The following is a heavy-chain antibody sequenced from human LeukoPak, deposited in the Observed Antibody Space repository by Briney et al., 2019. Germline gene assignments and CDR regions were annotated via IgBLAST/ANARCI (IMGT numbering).Heavy chain of an antibody. D-gene: IGHD2-2*01. V-gene: IGHV3-74*01. J-gene: IGHJ6*02. Sequence: GGSLRLSCAASGFTFSSYWMHWVRQAPGKGLVWVSRINSDGSSTSYADSVKGRFTISRDNSKNTLYLQMNSLRAEDTAVYYCAKDQWDIVVVPAAYYYYYGMDVWGQGTTVTVSS. CDR1: GFTFSSYW. CDR3: AKDQWDIVVVPAAYYYYYGMDV. CDR2: INSDGSST.